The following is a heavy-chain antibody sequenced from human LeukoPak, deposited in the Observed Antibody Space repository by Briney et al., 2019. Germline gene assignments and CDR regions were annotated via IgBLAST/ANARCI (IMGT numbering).Heavy chain of an antibody. D-gene: IGHD3-16*01. J-gene: IGHJ3*02. CDR3: VKTMVTFGGLIRTDAFDI. Sequence: GGSLSLSCSASGFTFSTYPMHWVRQAPGKGLEYVSTIFATGAITAYAASVKGRFTTSRDNSTNTLYLPMSSLRPEDTAVYYCVKTMVTFGGLIRTDAFDICGQGTMVTVSS. V-gene: IGHV3-64D*09. CDR1: GFTFSTYP. CDR2: IFATGAIT.